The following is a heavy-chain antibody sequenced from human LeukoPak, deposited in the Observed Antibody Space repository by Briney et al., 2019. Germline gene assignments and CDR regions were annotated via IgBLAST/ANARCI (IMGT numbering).Heavy chain of an antibody. J-gene: IGHJ4*02. Sequence: SETLSLTCTVSGGSISSYYWSWTRQPAGKGLEWIGRIYTSGSTKYNPSLKSRVTMSVDTSKNQFSLKLSSVTAADTAVYYCARGYQLLWDYDYWGQGTLVTVSS. D-gene: IGHD2-2*01. V-gene: IGHV4-4*07. CDR1: GGSISSYY. CDR3: ARGYQLLWDYDY. CDR2: IYTSGST.